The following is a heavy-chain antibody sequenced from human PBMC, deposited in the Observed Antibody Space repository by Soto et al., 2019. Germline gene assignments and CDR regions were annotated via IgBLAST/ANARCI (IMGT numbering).Heavy chain of an antibody. CDR3: ATHYRYCSGGSCYLGNWFDP. CDR1: GYTLTELS. D-gene: IGHD2-15*01. V-gene: IGHV1-24*01. CDR2: FDPEDGET. Sequence: ASVKVSCKVSGYTLTELSMHWVRQAPGKGLEWMGGFDPEDGETIYAQKFQGRVTMTEDTSTDTAYMELSSLRSEDTAVYYCATHYRYCSGGSCYLGNWFDPWGQGTLVPSPQ. J-gene: IGHJ5*02.